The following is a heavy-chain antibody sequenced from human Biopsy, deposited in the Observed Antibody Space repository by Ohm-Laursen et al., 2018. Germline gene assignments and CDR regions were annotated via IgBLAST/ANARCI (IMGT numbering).Heavy chain of an antibody. CDR3: ASGQGDPLGVRIITWSFNF. D-gene: IGHD2-21*01. V-gene: IGHV1-69*06. CDR2: IIPYFLRT. CDR1: GDTFNRYG. J-gene: IGHJ4*02. Sequence: SVKVSCKASGDTFNRYGLTWVRQAPGQGLEWMGGIIPYFLRTYIPQKLQGRVTITADKSTNTGYMQLTSPRSADTAVYYCASGQGDPLGVRIITWSFNFWGQGTLVTVSS.